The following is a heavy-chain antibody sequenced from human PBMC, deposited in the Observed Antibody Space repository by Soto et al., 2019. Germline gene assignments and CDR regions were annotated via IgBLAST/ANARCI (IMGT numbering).Heavy chain of an antibody. CDR3: AKCTVIGYCSGGNCYYFDY. CDR2: ISGSGGST. V-gene: IGHV3-23*01. CDR1: GFTFSNYA. J-gene: IGHJ4*02. Sequence: GGSLRLSCAASGFTFSNYAMSWVRQAPGKGLEWVSAISGSGGSTYYADSVKGRFTNSRAKSKNTLHLQMNSLRVEDTAVYYCAKCTVIGYCSGGNCYYFDYWGQGTLVTVSS. D-gene: IGHD2-15*01.